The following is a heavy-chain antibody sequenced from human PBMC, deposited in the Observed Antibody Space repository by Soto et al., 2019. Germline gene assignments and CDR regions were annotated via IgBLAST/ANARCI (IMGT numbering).Heavy chain of an antibody. V-gene: IGHV3-11*01. Sequence: QVQLVESGGGLVKPGGSLRLSCAASGFTFSDYYMTWIRQAPGKGLEWVSYISSSGSIIYYAVYVKGRFTISRDNDKSSLFLQMNSLRAEDTAVYYCARPSSHNTGPSETPDLYADYWGQGTLVTVSS. CDR3: ARPSSHNTGPSETPDLYADY. D-gene: IGHD1-1*01. CDR2: ISSSGSII. CDR1: GFTFSDYY. J-gene: IGHJ4*02.